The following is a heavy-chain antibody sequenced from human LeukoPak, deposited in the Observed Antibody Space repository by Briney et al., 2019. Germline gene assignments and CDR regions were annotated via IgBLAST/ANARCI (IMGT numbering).Heavy chain of an antibody. D-gene: IGHD6-6*01. CDR1: EYTFTGYY. CDR3: ARGGIAARRNFYYYYYMDV. V-gene: IGHV1-2*02. CDR2: INPNSGGT. Sequence: ASVKVSCKASEYTFTGYYIHWVRQAPGQGLEWMGWINPNSGGTNYAQKFQGRVTMTRDTSISTAYMELSRLRSDDTAVYYCARGGIAARRNFYYYYYMDVWGKGTTVTVSS. J-gene: IGHJ6*03.